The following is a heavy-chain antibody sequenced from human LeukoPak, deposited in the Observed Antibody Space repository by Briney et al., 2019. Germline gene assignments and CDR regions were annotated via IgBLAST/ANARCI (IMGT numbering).Heavy chain of an antibody. CDR1: GASVCSIGYS. Sequence: SETLSLTCGVSGASVCSIGYSWSWIRQPPGRSLEWIGYIYYSGSTYYNPSLKSRVTISVDTSKNQFSLKLSSVTAADTAVYYCARDRGAYSGSYPASYYYGMDVWGQGTTVTVSS. J-gene: IGHJ6*02. CDR3: ARDRGAYSGSYPASYYYGMDV. V-gene: IGHV4-31*02. D-gene: IGHD1-26*01. CDR2: IYYSGST.